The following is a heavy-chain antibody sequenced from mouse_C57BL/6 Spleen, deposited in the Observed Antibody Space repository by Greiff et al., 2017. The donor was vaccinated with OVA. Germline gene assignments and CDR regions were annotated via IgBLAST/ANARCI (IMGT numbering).Heavy chain of an antibody. CDR3: ARERSRYYFDY. V-gene: IGHV3-6*01. Sequence: ESGPGLVKPSQSLSLTCSVTGYSITSGYYWNWIRQFPGNKLEWMGYISYDGSNNYNPSLKNRISITRDTSKNQFFLKLNSVTTEDTATYYCARERSRYYFDYWGQGTTLTVSS. J-gene: IGHJ2*01. CDR1: GYSITSGYY. CDR2: ISYDGSN.